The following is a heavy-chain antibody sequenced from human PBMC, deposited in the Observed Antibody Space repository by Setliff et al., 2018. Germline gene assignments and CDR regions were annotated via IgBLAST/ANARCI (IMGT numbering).Heavy chain of an antibody. V-gene: IGHV4-4*08. J-gene: IGHJ4*02. CDR2: IYSSGNT. D-gene: IGHD2-8*01. CDR1: GDSIINYY. CDR3: AREGFYCTNGVCYRPFDY. Sequence: SETPSLTCTVSGDSIINYYWSWIRQPPGKGLEWIGDIYSSGNTNYNPSLKSRVTISVDTSKNQFSLNLTSVTAADTAVYYCAREGFYCTNGVCYRPFDYWGQGTLVTVSS.